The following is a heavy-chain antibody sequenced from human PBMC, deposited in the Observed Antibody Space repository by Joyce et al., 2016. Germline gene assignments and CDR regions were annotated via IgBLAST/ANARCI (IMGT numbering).Heavy chain of an antibody. D-gene: IGHD3-16*02. CDR3: ARGYTLSTLWFDP. CDR1: NGSISSSIHY. V-gene: IGHV4-31*03. CDR2: NYHSGTT. J-gene: IGHJ5*02. Sequence: QVQLQESGPGLVKPSQTLSLTCTVSNGSISSSIHYWSWIRQHPGKGLEWIGYNYHSGTTSYNPSLKSRVTISVDASKNHFSLKLRSVTVADTGVYYCARGYTLSTLWFDPWGQGTLVTVSS.